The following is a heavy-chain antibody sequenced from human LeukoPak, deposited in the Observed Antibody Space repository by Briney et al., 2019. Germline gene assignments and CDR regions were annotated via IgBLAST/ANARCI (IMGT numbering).Heavy chain of an antibody. CDR2: INPNSGGT. Sequence: ASVKVSCKASGYTFTGYYMHWVRQAPGQGLEWMGWINPNSGGTNYAQTFQGRVTMTRDTSISTAYMELSRLRSDDTAVYYCASSITIFGVVIVDDFDYWGQGTLVTVSS. D-gene: IGHD3-3*01. V-gene: IGHV1-2*02. CDR3: ASSITIFGVVIVDDFDY. J-gene: IGHJ4*02. CDR1: GYTFTGYY.